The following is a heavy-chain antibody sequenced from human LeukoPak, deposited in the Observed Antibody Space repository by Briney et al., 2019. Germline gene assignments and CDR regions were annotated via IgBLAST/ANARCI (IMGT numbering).Heavy chain of an antibody. V-gene: IGHV1-69*05. J-gene: IGHJ6*03. D-gene: IGHD3-10*01. CDR3: ARDRGGKFGYMDV. CDR2: IIPIFGTA. CDR1: VGTFSSYA. Sequence: ASVKVSCKASVGTFSSYAISWVRQAPGQGLEWMGGIIPIFGTANYAQKFQGRVTMTRDMSTSTVYMELSSLRSEDTAVYYCARDRGGKFGYMDVWGKGTTVTISS.